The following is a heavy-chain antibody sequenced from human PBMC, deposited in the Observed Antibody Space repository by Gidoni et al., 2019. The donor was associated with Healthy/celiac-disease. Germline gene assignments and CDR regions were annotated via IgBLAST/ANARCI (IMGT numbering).Heavy chain of an antibody. Sequence: EVQLVESGGGLIQPGGSLRLSCAASGFTVSSNYMSWVRQAPGKGLEWVSVIYSGGSTYYADSVKGRFTISRDNSKNTLYLQMNSLRAEDTAVYYCARGWGYYCSSTSCSFDYWGQGTLVTVSS. CDR3: ARGWGYYCSSTSCSFDY. CDR1: GFTVSSNY. J-gene: IGHJ4*02. CDR2: IYSGGST. D-gene: IGHD2-2*01. V-gene: IGHV3-53*01.